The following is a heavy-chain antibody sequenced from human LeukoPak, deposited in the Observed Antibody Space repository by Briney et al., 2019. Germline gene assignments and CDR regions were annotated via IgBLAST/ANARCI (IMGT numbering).Heavy chain of an antibody. V-gene: IGHV6-1*01. CDR2: TYYRSKWNN. CDR3: ARDLSGRAWEGFDY. CDR1: GDSVSSNSAT. Sequence: SQTLSLTCAISGDSVSSNSATWNWIRQSPSRGLEWLGRTYYRSKWNNDYAVSVESRITINPDISKNQFSLQMNSVTPEDTAVYYCARDLSGRAWEGFDYWGQGTLVTVSP. J-gene: IGHJ4*02. D-gene: IGHD6-25*01.